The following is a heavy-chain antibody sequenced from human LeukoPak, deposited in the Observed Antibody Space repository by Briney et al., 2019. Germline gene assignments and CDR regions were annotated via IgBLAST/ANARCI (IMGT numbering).Heavy chain of an antibody. CDR1: GFTVSSNY. CDR3: AKATQYRPFDY. V-gene: IGHV3-23*01. CDR2: ISGSGGST. Sequence: PGGSLRLSCAASGFTVSSNYMSWVRQAPGKGLEWVSAISGSGGSTYYADSVKGRFTISRDNSKNTLYLQMNSLRAEDTAVYYCAKATQYRPFDYWGQGTLVTVSS. J-gene: IGHJ4*02. D-gene: IGHD5-18*01.